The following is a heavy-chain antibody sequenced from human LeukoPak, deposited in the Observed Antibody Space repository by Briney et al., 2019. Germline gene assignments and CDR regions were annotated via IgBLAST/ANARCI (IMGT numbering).Heavy chain of an antibody. V-gene: IGHV3-23*01. CDR1: GFTFSSYG. Sequence: SGGSLRLSCAASGFTFSSYGMSWVRQAPGKGLEWVSAISGSGGSTYYADSVKGRFTISRDNSKNTLYLQMNSLRAEGTAVYYCAKGVRITMIRGAFDIWGQGTMVTVSS. CDR3: AKGVRITMIRGAFDI. D-gene: IGHD3-10*01. CDR2: ISGSGGST. J-gene: IGHJ3*02.